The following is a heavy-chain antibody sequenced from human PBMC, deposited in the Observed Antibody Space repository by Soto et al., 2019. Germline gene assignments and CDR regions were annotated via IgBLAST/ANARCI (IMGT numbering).Heavy chain of an antibody. D-gene: IGHD3-9*01. V-gene: IGHV1-69*12. CDR3: ARIGELRYFDWLLPLDY. CDR2: IIPIFGTA. Sequence: QVQLVQSGAEVKKPRSSVKVYCKASGGTFSSYAISWVRQAPGQGLEWMGGIIPIFGTANYAQKFQGRVTITADESTSTAYMELSSLRSEDTAVYYCARIGELRYFDWLLPLDYWGQGTLVTVSS. CDR1: GGTFSSYA. J-gene: IGHJ4*02.